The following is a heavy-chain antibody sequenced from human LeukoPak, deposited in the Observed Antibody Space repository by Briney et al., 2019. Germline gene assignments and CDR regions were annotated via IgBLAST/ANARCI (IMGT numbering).Heavy chain of an antibody. CDR2: IWYDGSNK. Sequence: GGSLRLSCAASGFTFSSYGMHWVRQAPGKGLEWVALIWYDGSNKYYADSVKGRFTISRDNSKNTLYLQMNSLRAEDTAIYYCLRRSGTYSWGQGTLVTVAS. D-gene: IGHD1-26*01. V-gene: IGHV3-33*01. J-gene: IGHJ4*02. CDR1: GFTFSSYG. CDR3: LRRSGTYS.